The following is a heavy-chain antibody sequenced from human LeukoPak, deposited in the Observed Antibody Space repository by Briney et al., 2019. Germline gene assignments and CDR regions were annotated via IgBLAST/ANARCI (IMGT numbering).Heavy chain of an antibody. Sequence: SETLSLTCTVSGGSISTYYWSWIRQPPGKGLEWIGYIHYSGTTNYNPSLKNRVTISIDTSKNQFSLNLSSVTAADTAVYYCARMGGYSGYATHWGQGTLVTVSS. J-gene: IGHJ4*02. CDR1: GGSISTYY. D-gene: IGHD5-12*01. CDR2: IHYSGTT. CDR3: ARMGGYSGYATH. V-gene: IGHV4-59*08.